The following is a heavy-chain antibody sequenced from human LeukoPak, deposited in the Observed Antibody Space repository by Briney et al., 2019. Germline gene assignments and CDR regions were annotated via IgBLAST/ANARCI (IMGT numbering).Heavy chain of an antibody. Sequence: PGGSLRLSCAASGFTFSSYSMNWVRQAPGKGLEWVSYISSSSTIYYTDSVKGRFTISRDNAKNSLYLQMNSLRDEDTAVYYCARPTYGDHGMDVWGQGTTVTVSS. J-gene: IGHJ6*02. CDR1: GFTFSSYS. CDR2: ISSSSTI. CDR3: ARPTYGDHGMDV. D-gene: IGHD4-17*01. V-gene: IGHV3-48*02.